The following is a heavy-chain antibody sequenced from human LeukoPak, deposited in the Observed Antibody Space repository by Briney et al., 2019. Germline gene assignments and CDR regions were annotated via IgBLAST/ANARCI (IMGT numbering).Heavy chain of an antibody. CDR1: GGTFSSYA. V-gene: IGHV1-69*04. J-gene: IGHJ6*02. CDR2: IIPILGTA. CDR3: ARDPSQTYYYDSSSRGPYGMDV. D-gene: IGHD3-22*01. Sequence: GASVKVSCKASGGTFSSYAISWVRQAPGQGLEWMGRIIPILGTANYAQKFQGRVTITADKSTSTAYMELSSLRSEDTAVYYCARDPSQTYYYDSSSRGPYGMDVWGQGTTVTVSS.